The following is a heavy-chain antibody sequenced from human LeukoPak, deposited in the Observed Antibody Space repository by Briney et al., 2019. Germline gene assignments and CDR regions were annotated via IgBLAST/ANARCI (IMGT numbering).Heavy chain of an antibody. Sequence: GGSLRLSCAASGFTFSSYAMSWVRQAPGKGLEWVPAISGSGGSTYYADSVKGRFTISRDNSKNTLYLQMNSLRAEDTAVYYCAKTMEAWLALDYWGQGTLVTVSS. CDR3: AKTMEAWLALDY. CDR1: GFTFSSYA. V-gene: IGHV3-23*01. J-gene: IGHJ4*02. CDR2: ISGSGGST. D-gene: IGHD6-19*01.